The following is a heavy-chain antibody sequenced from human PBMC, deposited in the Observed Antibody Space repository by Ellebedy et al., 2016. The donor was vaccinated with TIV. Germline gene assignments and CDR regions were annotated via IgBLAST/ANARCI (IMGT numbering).Heavy chain of an antibody. CDR2: MWYDASNK. Sequence: PGESLKISCAASGFTFSSYGMHWVRQAPGKGLEWVAVMWYDASNKYYADSVKGRFTISRDNSKNTLYLQMNSLRAEDTAVYYCARESSWYGNYYGMDVWGQGTTVTVSS. V-gene: IGHV3-33*01. CDR3: ARESSWYGNYYGMDV. D-gene: IGHD2-2*01. J-gene: IGHJ6*02. CDR1: GFTFSSYG.